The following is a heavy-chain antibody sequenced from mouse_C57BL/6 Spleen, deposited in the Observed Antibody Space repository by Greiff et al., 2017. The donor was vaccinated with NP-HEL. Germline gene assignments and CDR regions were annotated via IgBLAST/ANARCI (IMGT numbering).Heavy chain of an antibody. D-gene: IGHD1-1*01. CDR1: GFSLSTSGMG. CDR2: IYWDDDK. CDR3: ARSPGSSPYYYAMDY. J-gene: IGHJ4*01. Sequence: QVTLKESGPGILQSSQTLSLTCSFSGFSLSTSGMGVSWIRQPSGKGLEWLAHIYWDDDKRYNPSLKSRLTISKDTSRNQVFLKITSVDTADTATYYCARSPGSSPYYYAMDYWGQGTSVTVSS. V-gene: IGHV8-12*01.